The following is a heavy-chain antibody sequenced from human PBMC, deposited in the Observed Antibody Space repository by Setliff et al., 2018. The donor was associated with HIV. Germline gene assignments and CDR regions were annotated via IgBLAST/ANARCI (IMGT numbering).Heavy chain of an antibody. Sequence: ASVKVSCKASGGTFSNYGMSWVRQAPGQGLEWMGGIIPYNGNTNYAQKLQGRVTMTTDTSTSTAYMDLRSLISDDTAVYYCARDGGAVSGRIDYWGQGTLVTVSS. D-gene: IGHD6-19*01. CDR2: IIPYNGNT. CDR3: ARDGGAVSGRIDY. CDR1: GGTFSNYG. V-gene: IGHV1-18*01. J-gene: IGHJ4*02.